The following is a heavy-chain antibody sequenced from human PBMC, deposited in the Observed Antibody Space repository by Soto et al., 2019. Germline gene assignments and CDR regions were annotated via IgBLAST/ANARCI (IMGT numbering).Heavy chain of an antibody. Sequence: VQLVESGGGLVQPGRSLRLSCAASGFSFDDYVMHWVRQGPGKGLEWVSGLDWNGVSIGYADSVKGRFIISSDNAKNSLYLQMNSLRSEDTALYYCANDIARYSGYEGAFDIWGQGTMVTVSS. CDR1: GFSFDDYV. CDR2: LDWNGVSI. V-gene: IGHV3-9*01. D-gene: IGHD5-12*01. CDR3: ANDIARYSGYEGAFDI. J-gene: IGHJ3*02.